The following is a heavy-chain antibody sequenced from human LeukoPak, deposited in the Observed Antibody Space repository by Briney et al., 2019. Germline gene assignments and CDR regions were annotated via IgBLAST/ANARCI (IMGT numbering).Heavy chain of an antibody. V-gene: IGHV1-18*01. CDR1: GYTFTSYG. CDR3: ARDNYDILTGYYNPLLD. Sequence: ASVKVSCKASGYTFTSYGISWVRQAPGQGLEWMGWISAYNGNTNYAQKLQGRVTMTTDTSTSTAYMELRSLRSDDTAAYYCARDNYDILTGYYNPLLDWGQGTLVTVSS. CDR2: ISAYNGNT. J-gene: IGHJ4*02. D-gene: IGHD3-9*01.